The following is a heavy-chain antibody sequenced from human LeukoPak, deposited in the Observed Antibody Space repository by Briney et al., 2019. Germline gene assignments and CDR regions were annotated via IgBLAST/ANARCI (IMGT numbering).Heavy chain of an antibody. D-gene: IGHD3-10*01. CDR3: AKDPLSGGLDV. CDR2: IDHSGDNT. V-gene: IGHV3-23*01. CDR1: GFSFSSYP. J-gene: IGHJ6*02. Sequence: GSLRLSCAASGFSFSSYPMSWVRQAPGKGLEWVSNIDHSGDNTYYAVSVKGRFTISRDNSKNTLILQMKSLRVEDTALYYCAKDPLSGGLDVWGQGTSVTVSS.